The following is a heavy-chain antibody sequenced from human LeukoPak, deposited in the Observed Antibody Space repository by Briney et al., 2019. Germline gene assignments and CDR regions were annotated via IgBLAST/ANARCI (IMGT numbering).Heavy chain of an antibody. CDR2: IIPILGIA. CDR3: ARDFWSGQIPGDY. Sequence: SVKVSCKASGYTFTSYGISWVRQTPGQGLEWMGRIIPILGIANYAQKFQGRVTITADKSTSTAYMELSSLRSEDTAVYYCARDFWSGQIPGDYWGQGTLVTVSS. D-gene: IGHD3-3*01. J-gene: IGHJ4*02. CDR1: GYTFTSYG. V-gene: IGHV1-69*04.